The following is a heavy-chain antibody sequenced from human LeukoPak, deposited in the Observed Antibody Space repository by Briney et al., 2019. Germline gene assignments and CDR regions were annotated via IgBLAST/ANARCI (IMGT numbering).Heavy chain of an antibody. J-gene: IGHJ4*02. D-gene: IGHD1-14*01. V-gene: IGHV4-39*01. Sequence: SETLSLTCTVSGDSLSSETYYWGWIRQPPGKGLEWIGSLSYSGSTSYNPSLKSRVIIFVDTSKNQFSLKLTSVTAADTAVYYCGTTFASAEGLFDSWGQGTLVTVSS. CDR1: GDSLSSETYY. CDR2: LSYSGST. CDR3: GTTFASAEGLFDS.